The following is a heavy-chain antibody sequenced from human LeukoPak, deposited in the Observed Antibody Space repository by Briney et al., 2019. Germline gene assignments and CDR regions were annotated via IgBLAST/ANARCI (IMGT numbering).Heavy chain of an antibody. Sequence: SQTLSLTCTVSGGSISSGGYYWSWIRQHPGKGLEWIGYIYYSGSTYYNPSLKSRVTISVDTSKNQFSLKLSSVTAADTAVYHCARGGPTYYYDSSGYYYPFDYWGQGTLVTVSS. CDR2: IYYSGST. D-gene: IGHD3-22*01. J-gene: IGHJ4*02. CDR1: GGSISSGGYY. CDR3: ARGGPTYYYDSSGYYYPFDY. V-gene: IGHV4-31*03.